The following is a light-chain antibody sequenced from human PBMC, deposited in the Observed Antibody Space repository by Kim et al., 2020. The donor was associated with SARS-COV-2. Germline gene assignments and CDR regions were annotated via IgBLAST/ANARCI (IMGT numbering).Light chain of an antibody. CDR3: SSYAGSNNLVV. Sequence: QSVTISCTGTSSDVGGYNYVSWYQQHPGKAPKLMIYEVSKRPSGVPDRFSGSKSGNTASLPVSGLQAEDEADYYCSSYAGSNNLVVFGGGTQLTVL. CDR1: SSDVGGYNY. V-gene: IGLV2-8*01. J-gene: IGLJ2*01. CDR2: EVS.